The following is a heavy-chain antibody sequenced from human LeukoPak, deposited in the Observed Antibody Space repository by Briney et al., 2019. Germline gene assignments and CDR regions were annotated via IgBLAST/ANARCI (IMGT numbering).Heavy chain of an antibody. V-gene: IGHV3-11*05. J-gene: IGHJ6*02. CDR1: GFTFGDFY. Sequence: PGGSLRLSCAASGFTFGDFYMSWIRQAPGKGLEWVSYISGSGTYTNYADSVKGRFTISRDNARNSMYLELDSLRAEDTAVYYCARDQRRATVTFPYNYYYGLDVWGQGTAVTVSS. D-gene: IGHD4-17*01. CDR2: ISGSGTYT. CDR3: ARDQRRATVTFPYNYYYGLDV.